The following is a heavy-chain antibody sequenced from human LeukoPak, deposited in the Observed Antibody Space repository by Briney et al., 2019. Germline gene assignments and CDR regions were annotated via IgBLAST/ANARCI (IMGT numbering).Heavy chain of an antibody. D-gene: IGHD3-16*01. CDR3: AKGGGGRLIYYYYMDV. Sequence: GGSLRLSCAASGFTFSSYGMHWVRQAPGKGLEWVAVISYDGSNKRYADSVKGRFTISRDNSKNTVNLQMNSLRTEDTAVYYCAKGGGGRLIYYYYMDVWGKGTTVTVSS. CDR2: ISYDGSNK. J-gene: IGHJ6*03. CDR1: GFTFSSYG. V-gene: IGHV3-30*18.